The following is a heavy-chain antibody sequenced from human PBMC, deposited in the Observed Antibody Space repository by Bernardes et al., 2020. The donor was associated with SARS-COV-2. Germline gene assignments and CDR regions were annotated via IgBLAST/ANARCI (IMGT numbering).Heavy chain of an antibody. V-gene: IGHV3-9*01. CDR1: GFTFDDYA. J-gene: IGHJ6*02. Sequence: GGSLRLSCAASGFTFDDYAMHWVRQAPGKGLEWVSGISWNSGSIGYADSVKGRFTISRDNAKNSLYLQMNSLRAEDTALYYCAKAASRGYYNYYYYGMDVWGQGTTVTVSS. CDR2: ISWNSGSI. D-gene: IGHD3-3*01. CDR3: AKAASRGYYNYYYYGMDV.